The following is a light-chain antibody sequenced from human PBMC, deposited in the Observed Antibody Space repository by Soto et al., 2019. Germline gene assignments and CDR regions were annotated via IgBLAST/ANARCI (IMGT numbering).Light chain of an antibody. J-gene: IGKJ4*01. CDR2: DAS. V-gene: IGKV3-11*01. Sequence: VMTQSPATLSVSPGERATLSCRASQSVSIDLAWYQQTPGQAPRLLVYDASNRATGIPTRFSGSGSGTDFTLTISNLEPEDFAVYYCQQHISWPLTFGGGTKVDIK. CDR3: QQHISWPLT. CDR1: QSVSID.